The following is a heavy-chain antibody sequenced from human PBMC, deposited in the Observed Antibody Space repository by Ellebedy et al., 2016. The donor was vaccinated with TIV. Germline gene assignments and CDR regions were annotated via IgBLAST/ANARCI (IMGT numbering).Heavy chain of an antibody. Sequence: GGSLRLXXAASGFTFSSYWMSWVRQAPGKGLEWVANIKQDGSEKYYVDSVKGRFTISRDNAKNSLYLQMNSLRAEDTAVYYCASYPLYGWGSYWAAVDYWGQGTLVTVSS. D-gene: IGHD3-10*01. CDR2: IKQDGSEK. CDR1: GFTFSSYW. J-gene: IGHJ4*02. CDR3: ASYPLYGWGSYWAAVDY. V-gene: IGHV3-7*01.